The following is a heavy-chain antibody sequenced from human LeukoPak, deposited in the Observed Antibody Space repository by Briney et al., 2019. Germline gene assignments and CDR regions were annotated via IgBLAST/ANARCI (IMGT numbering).Heavy chain of an antibody. CDR1: GGTFNSYA. CDR3: ASRVSDYGSGRFESDAFDI. D-gene: IGHD3-10*01. V-gene: IGHV1-69*06. J-gene: IGHJ3*02. CDR2: IIPIFGTT. Sequence: SVKVSCKASGGTFNSYAISWVRQAPGQGLEWMGGIIPIFGTTNYARKFRGRVTLTADKSTRTAYMELRSLRSDDTAVYYCASRVSDYGSGRFESDAFDIWGQGTMVIVSP.